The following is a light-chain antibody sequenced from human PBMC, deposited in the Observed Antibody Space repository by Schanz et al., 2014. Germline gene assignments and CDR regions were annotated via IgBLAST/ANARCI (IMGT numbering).Light chain of an antibody. J-gene: IGLJ2*01. CDR2: TNN. CDR3: SSYAGSSPVV. V-gene: IGLV1-44*01. CDR1: SSNIGSNT. Sequence: QSVLTQPPSASGTPGQRVTISCSGSSSNIGSNTVNWYQQLPGTAPKLLIYTNNQRPSGVPDRFSGSKSANTASLTISGLQAEDEAHYYCSSYAGSSPVVFGGGTKLTVL.